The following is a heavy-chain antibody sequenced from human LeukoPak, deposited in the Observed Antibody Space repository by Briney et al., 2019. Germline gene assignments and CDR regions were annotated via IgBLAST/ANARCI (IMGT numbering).Heavy chain of an antibody. D-gene: IGHD1-1*01. V-gene: IGHV3-21*01. CDR3: ARGPGGAFDF. J-gene: IGHJ3*01. CDR2: ISSRSNYI. Sequence: RGSLRLSCAASGFTFSNYSMNWVRQAPGRGLEWVSSISSRSNYIYYADSVRGRFTISRDNTKNSLFLQMNSLRVEDTAVYYCARGPGGAFDFWGQGAMVTVSS. CDR1: GFTFSNYS.